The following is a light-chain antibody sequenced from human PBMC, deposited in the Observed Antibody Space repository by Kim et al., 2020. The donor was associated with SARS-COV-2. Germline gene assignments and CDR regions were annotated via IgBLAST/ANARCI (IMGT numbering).Light chain of an antibody. Sequence: SPGERATLSCTARHTVSSTYFAWYQHKPGQAPRLLIYDASRRATGIPDRFSGSGSGTDFTLTISRLEPEDFAVYYCQQYGSSSLTFGGGTKVDIK. CDR3: QQYGSSSLT. CDR1: HTVSSTY. J-gene: IGKJ4*01. V-gene: IGKV3-20*01. CDR2: DAS.